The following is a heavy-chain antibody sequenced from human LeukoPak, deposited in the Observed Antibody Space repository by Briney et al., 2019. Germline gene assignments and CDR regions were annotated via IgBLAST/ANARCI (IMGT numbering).Heavy chain of an antibody. Sequence: GGSLRLSCAASGFTFSSYAMSWVRQAPGKGLEWVSVISGNGDSTYFIDSVKGRFTISRDNSKNTLDLQMNSLRVEDTAVYYCAKGGITMGIIDYWGQGTLVTVSS. D-gene: IGHD3-10*01. CDR2: ISGNGDST. CDR1: GFTFSSYA. J-gene: IGHJ4*02. V-gene: IGHV3-23*01. CDR3: AKGGITMGIIDY.